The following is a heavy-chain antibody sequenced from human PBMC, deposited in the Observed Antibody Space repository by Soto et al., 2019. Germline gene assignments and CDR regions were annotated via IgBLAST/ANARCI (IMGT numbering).Heavy chain of an antibody. D-gene: IGHD2-15*01. CDR3: ASRLGYCSGGSCTNDWFDP. J-gene: IGHJ5*02. CDR2: IIPILGIA. CDR1: GGTFSSYT. V-gene: IGHV1-69*02. Sequence: SVKVSCKASGGTFSSYTISWVRQAPGQGLEWMGRIIPILGIANYAQKFQGRVTITADKSTSTAYMELSSLRSEDTAVYYCASRLGYCSGGSCTNDWFDPWGQGTLVTVSS.